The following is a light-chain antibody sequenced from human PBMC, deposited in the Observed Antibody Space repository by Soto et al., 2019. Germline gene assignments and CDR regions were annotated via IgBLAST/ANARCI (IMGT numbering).Light chain of an antibody. CDR2: GAS. J-gene: IGKJ5*01. CDR1: QSVSSR. CDR3: QQYVTSAIT. Sequence: EVVLTQSPGTLSLSPGERATLSCRASQSVSSRLAWYQQKPGQAPRLLISGASSRATGIPDRFSGSGSGTDFTLTISRLEPEDFALYYCQQYVTSAITFGQGTRLENK. V-gene: IGKV3-20*01.